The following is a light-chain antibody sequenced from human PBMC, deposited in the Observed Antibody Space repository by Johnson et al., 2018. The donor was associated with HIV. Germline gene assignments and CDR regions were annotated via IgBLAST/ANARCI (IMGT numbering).Light chain of an antibody. CDR3: ATWDRSLTIGGG. J-gene: IGLJ1*01. CDR2: KND. Sequence: QSMLTQPPSVSAAPGQKVTISCSGSSSTIGNNYVSWYQLLPGTAPKLLIYKNDKRPSGIPDRFSDSKSGTSATLGITGLQTGDEAYYYCATWDRSLTIGGGFGTGTKVTVL. CDR1: SSTIGNNY. V-gene: IGLV1-51*02.